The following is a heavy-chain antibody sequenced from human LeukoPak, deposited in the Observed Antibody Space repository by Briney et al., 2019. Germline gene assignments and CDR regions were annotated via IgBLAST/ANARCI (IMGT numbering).Heavy chain of an antibody. J-gene: IGHJ4*02. V-gene: IGHV3-74*01. D-gene: IGHD1-1*01. Sequence: GALRLSCTASGFTFSSYWMHWVRPAPGKGLVWVSRINSDGSSTSYADSVKGRLTISRDNAKNTLYLQMNSLRAEDTAVYYCAREGTGTNFDYWGQGTLVTVSS. CDR3: AREGTGTNFDY. CDR1: GFTFSSYW. CDR2: INSDGSST.